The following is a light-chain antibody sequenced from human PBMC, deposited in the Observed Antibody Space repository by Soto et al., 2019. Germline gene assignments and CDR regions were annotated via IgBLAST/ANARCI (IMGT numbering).Light chain of an antibody. CDR2: GAS. CDR3: QQFGGSPPSWT. Sequence: ESVLTQSPGTLSLSPGERATLSCRASQSVSSNSLAWYQQKPGQAPRLLIYGASSRATGTPDRFSGSGSGTDFTLSISRLEPEDFAVYYCQQFGGSPPSWTFDQGTKVEI. J-gene: IGKJ1*01. V-gene: IGKV3-20*01. CDR1: QSVSSNS.